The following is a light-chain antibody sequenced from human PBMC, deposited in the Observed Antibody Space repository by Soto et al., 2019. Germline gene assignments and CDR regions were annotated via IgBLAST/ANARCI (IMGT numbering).Light chain of an antibody. Sequence: QSVLTQPPSASGTPGQRVTISCSGSSSNIGSNYVFWYQQLPGTAPKVLMYRNSQRPSGVPDRFSGSKSGTSASLAISGLRSEDEADYYCASWDDSLSGFVVVGGGTTLTVL. CDR3: ASWDDSLSGFVV. J-gene: IGLJ2*01. V-gene: IGLV1-47*01. CDR1: SSNIGSNY. CDR2: RNS.